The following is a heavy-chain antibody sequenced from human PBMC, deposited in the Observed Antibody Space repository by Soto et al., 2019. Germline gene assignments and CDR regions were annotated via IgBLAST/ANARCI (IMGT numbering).Heavy chain of an antibody. V-gene: IGHV3-23*01. CDR2: ISGSGGST. Sequence: PGGSLRLSCAASGLTFSSYAMSWVRQAPGKGLEWVSVISGSGGSTYYADSVKGRFTISRDNSKNTLYLQMNSLRAEDTAVYYCAKYIVDSTVYGMDVWVQGTTVTVS. D-gene: IGHD5-12*01. CDR1: GLTFSSYA. J-gene: IGHJ6*02. CDR3: AKYIVDSTVYGMDV.